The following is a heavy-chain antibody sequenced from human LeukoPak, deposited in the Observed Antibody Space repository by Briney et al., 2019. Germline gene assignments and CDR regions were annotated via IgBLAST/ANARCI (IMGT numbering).Heavy chain of an antibody. CDR3: VRDRRVYGEPLFDY. D-gene: IGHD4/OR15-4a*01. CDR1: GYTFTDFI. J-gene: IGHJ4*02. CDR2: VSPNTGDT. V-gene: IGHV1-2*02. Sequence: SVKVSCKASGYTFTDFILHGVRQPPGQRLEWMGWVSPNTGDTKYAPECQGRVTMTSNTSISTEYMELTSVKYDDTAVYYCVRDRRVYGEPLFDYRGQGTLVTVSS.